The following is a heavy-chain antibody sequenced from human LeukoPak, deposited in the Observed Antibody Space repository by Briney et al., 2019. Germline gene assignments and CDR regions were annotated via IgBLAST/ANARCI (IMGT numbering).Heavy chain of an antibody. CDR2: ISHSGST. J-gene: IGHJ4*02. CDR1: GGSFSGYY. Sequence: SETLSLTCVVYGGSFSGYYWTWIRQPPGKGLEWIGEISHSGSTNYNPSLKSRVAISVDTSKNQFSLNLRSVTAADTAVYYCARGSSGGRWYFYWGQETLVTVSS. CDR3: ARGSSGGRWYFY. D-gene: IGHD3-16*01. V-gene: IGHV4-34*01.